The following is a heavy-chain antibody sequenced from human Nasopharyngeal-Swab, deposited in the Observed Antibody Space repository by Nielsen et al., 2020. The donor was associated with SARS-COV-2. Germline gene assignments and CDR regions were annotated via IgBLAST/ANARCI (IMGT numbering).Heavy chain of an antibody. CDR3: ARDQVGLRFLEWLPKNYYYYYGMDV. Sequence: GESLKISCAASGFTFSSYSMNWVRQAPGKGLEWVSYISSSSSTIYYADSLKGRFTISRDNAKNSLYLQMNSLRDEDTAVYYCARDQVGLRFLEWLPKNYYYYYGMDVWGQGTTVTVSS. D-gene: IGHD3-3*01. J-gene: IGHJ6*02. V-gene: IGHV3-48*02. CDR2: ISSSSSTI. CDR1: GFTFSSYS.